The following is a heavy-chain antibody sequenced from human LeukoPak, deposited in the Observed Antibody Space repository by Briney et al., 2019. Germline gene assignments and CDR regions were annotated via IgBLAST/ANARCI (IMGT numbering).Heavy chain of an antibody. CDR2: INPNSGGT. Sequence: ASVTVSFTASGYTFTVYYMHWVRQAPGQGLEWMGWINPNSGGTNYAQKFQGRVTMTTDTSMSTAYMELSRLTSDDTAVYYCARAGGRSWFDPWGQGTLVTVSS. J-gene: IGHJ5*02. CDR3: ARAGGRSWFDP. CDR1: GYTFTVYY. V-gene: IGHV1-2*02.